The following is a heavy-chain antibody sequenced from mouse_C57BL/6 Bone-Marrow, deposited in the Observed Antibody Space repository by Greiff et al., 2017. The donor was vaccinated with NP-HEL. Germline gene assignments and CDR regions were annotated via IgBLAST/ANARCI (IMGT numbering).Heavy chain of an antibody. V-gene: IGHV5-15*01. CDR2: ISNLAYSI. J-gene: IGHJ1*03. CDR1: GFTFSDYG. Sequence: EVQLVESGGGLVQPGGSLKLSCAASGFTFSDYGMAWVRQAPRKGPEWVAFISNLAYSIYYADTVTGRFTISRENAKNTLYLEMSSLRSEDTAMYYCARSKGYFDVWGTGTTVTVSS. CDR3: ARSKGYFDV.